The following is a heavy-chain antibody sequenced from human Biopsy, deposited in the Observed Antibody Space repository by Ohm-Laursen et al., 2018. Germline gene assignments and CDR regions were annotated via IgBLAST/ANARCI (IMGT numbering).Heavy chain of an antibody. CDR2: ILFSGDT. D-gene: IGHD2-15*01. J-gene: IGHJ4*02. CDR3: ASLGRYCSGENCYGIDY. CDR1: GASVTSRSYY. V-gene: IGHV4-61*10. Sequence: GTLSLTCTVSGASVTSRSYYWSWLRQPAGKGLEYIGRILFSGDTNPDYNPSLKSRVTMSVDTSKNQFSLRLSSVTAADTAVYYCASLGRYCSGENCYGIDYWGQGTLVTVSS.